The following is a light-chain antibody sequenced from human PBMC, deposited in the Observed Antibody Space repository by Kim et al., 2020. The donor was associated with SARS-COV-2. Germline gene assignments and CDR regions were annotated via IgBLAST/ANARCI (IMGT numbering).Light chain of an antibody. V-gene: IGKV1-5*03. J-gene: IGKJ1*01. CDR2: EAS. CDR1: QSVTTW. CDR3: QQYDAYPRT. Sequence: ASVGDSVTITCRASQSVTTWLAWYQQKPGQAPKLLIYEASSLQNGVPPRFSGSGSGTEFALTISSLQPEDFATYYCQQYDAYPRTFGQGTKVDIK.